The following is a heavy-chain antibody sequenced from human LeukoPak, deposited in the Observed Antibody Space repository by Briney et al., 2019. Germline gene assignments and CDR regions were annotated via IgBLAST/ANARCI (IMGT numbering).Heavy chain of an antibody. CDR2: ISGSGGST. J-gene: IGHJ4*02. CDR3: ASLDSSGYSGDY. CDR1: GFTFSSYA. Sequence: GGSLRLSCAASGFTFSSYAMSWVRQAPGKGLEWVSAISGSGGSTYYADSVKGRFTISRDNSKNTLYLQMSSLRAEDTAVYYCASLDSSGYSGDYWGQGTLVTVSS. D-gene: IGHD3-22*01. V-gene: IGHV3-23*01.